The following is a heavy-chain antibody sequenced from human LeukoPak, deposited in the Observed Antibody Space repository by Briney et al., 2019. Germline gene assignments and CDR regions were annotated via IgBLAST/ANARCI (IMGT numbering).Heavy chain of an antibody. CDR2: ISYDGSNK. CDR1: GFTFTTYT. J-gene: IGHJ4*02. CDR3: ARSVMMYASTYYFHY. D-gene: IGHD2-8*01. Sequence: GGSLRLSCAASGFTFTTYTMHWVRQAPGKGLEWVALISYDGSNKYYADSVKGRFTISRDNSKNTVFLQINSLRADDTSVYYCARSVMMYASTYYFHYWGQGTLVTVSS. V-gene: IGHV3-30-3*01.